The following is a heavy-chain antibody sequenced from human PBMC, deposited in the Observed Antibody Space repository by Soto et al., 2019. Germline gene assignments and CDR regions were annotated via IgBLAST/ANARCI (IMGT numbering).Heavy chain of an antibody. D-gene: IGHD5-18*01. CDR1: GFTFGDYA. CDR2: IRSKAYGGTT. V-gene: IGHV3-49*03. Sequence: GGSLRLSCTASGFTFGDYAMSWFRQAPGKGLEWVGFIRSKAYGGTTEYAASVKGRFTISRDDSKSIAYLQMNSLKTEDTAVYYCTRGPDTAMVTFYYYYGMDVWGQGTTVTVSS. CDR3: TRGPDTAMVTFYYYYGMDV. J-gene: IGHJ6*02.